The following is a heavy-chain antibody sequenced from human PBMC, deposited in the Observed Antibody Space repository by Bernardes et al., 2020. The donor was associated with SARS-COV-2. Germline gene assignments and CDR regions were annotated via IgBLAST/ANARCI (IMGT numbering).Heavy chain of an antibody. D-gene: IGHD3-10*01. CDR3: ARGSQNKDRDYYYGMDV. CDR2: IYYSGST. V-gene: IGHV4-59*01. J-gene: IGHJ6*02. CDR1: GFTFSSYW. Sequence: GSLRLSCAASGFTFSSYWMSWFRQAPGKGLEWIGYIYYSGSTNYNPSLKSRVTISVDTSKNQFSLKLSSVTAADTAVYYCARGSQNKDRDYYYGMDVWGQGTTVTVSS.